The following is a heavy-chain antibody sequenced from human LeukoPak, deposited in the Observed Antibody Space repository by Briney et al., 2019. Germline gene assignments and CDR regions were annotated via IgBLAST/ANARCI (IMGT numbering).Heavy chain of an antibody. V-gene: IGHV4-61*02. CDR2: IYTSGST. J-gene: IGHJ4*02. D-gene: IGHD3-10*01. CDR3: ARDRRVSGSYFDY. CDR1: SGSISSGSYY. Sequence: PSETLSLTCTVSSGSISSGSYYWSWIRQPAGKGLEWIGRIYTSGSTNYNPSLKSRVTISVDTSKNQFSLKLSSVTAADTAVYYCARDRRVSGSYFDYWGQGTLVTVSS.